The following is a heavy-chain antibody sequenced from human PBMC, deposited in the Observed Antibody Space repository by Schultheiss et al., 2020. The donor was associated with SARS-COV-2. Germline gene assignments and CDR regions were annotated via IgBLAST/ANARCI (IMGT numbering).Heavy chain of an antibody. V-gene: IGHV3-30*02. CDR2: IRYDGHDK. J-gene: IGHJ4*02. D-gene: IGHD6-19*01. Sequence: GESLKISCAASGFTFSTYGLHWVRQVPGKGLEWVAFIRYDGHDKYYADSVKGRFTISRDNSRNILFLQMNSLRSEDTAVYYCATQVGGAGYWGQGTLVTVSS. CDR3: ATQVGGAGY. CDR1: GFTFSTYG.